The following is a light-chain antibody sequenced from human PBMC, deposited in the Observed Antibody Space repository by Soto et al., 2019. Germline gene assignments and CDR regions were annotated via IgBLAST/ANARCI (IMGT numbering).Light chain of an antibody. V-gene: IGKV3-20*01. CDR3: QLYGRSTMYT. CDR1: QSVSSSS. CDR2: GAS. Sequence: EIVLTQSPGTLSLSPGERATLSCRASQSVSSSSLAWYQQKPGQAPRLLIYGASSRATGSPDRFSGSGSGTDFTLTIIRLEPEDFAVYYCQLYGRSTMYTFGQGTRLKIK. J-gene: IGKJ2*01.